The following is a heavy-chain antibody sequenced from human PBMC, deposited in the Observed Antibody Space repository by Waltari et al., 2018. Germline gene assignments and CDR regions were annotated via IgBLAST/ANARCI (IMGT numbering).Heavy chain of an antibody. CDR2: IYYSGST. D-gene: IGHD6-13*01. Sequence: QVQLQESGPGLVKPSETLSLTCTVSGGSISSYYWSWIRQPPGKGLEWIGYIYYSGSTNYNPSRKSRVTIAVDTSKNQFSLKLSSVTAADTAVYYCARGVGSSWPFDYWGQGTLVTVSS. J-gene: IGHJ4*02. CDR3: ARGVGSSWPFDY. V-gene: IGHV4-59*01. CDR1: GGSISSYY.